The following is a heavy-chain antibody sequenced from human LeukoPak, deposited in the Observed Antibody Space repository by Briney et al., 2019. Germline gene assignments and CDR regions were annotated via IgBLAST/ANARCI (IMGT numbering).Heavy chain of an antibody. V-gene: IGHV1-8*01. D-gene: IGHD7-27*01. J-gene: IGHJ4*02. Sequence: ASVKVSCKASGYTFTSYDINWVRQATGQGLEWMGWMNPNSGDTGYVQKFQGRVTMTRSTFISTAYMELSSLRSEDTAVYYCARGPGGTGSLFDYWGQGTPVTVSS. CDR3: ARGPGGTGSLFDY. CDR1: GYTFTSYD. CDR2: MNPNSGDT.